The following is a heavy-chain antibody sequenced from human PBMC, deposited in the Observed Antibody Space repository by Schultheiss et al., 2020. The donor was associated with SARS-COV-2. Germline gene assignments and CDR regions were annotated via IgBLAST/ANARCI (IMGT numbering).Heavy chain of an antibody. CDR2: IRSSGRDI. Sequence: GGSLRLSCAASGFAFGDYQMSWIRQAPGKGLEFVASIRSSGRDIYYADSVKGRFTISRDNSKNTLYLQMNSLRAEDTAVYYCARDDLTDWNYFNYYYYGMDVWGQGTTVTVSS. J-gene: IGHJ6*02. V-gene: IGHV3-11*04. CDR3: ARDDLTDWNYFNYYYYGMDV. D-gene: IGHD1-7*01. CDR1: GFAFGDYQ.